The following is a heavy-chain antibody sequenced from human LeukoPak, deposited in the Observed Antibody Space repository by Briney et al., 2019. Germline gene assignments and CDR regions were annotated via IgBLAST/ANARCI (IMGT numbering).Heavy chain of an antibody. D-gene: IGHD2-15*01. CDR2: INPNSGGT. Sequence: ASVKVSCKASGGTFSSYAISWVRQAPGQGLEWMGWINPNSGGTNYAQKFQGRVTMTRDTSISTAYMELSRLRSDDTAVYYCARGDCSGGSCYFQTEYFHHWGQGTLVTVSS. CDR1: GGTFSSYA. J-gene: IGHJ1*01. V-gene: IGHV1-2*02. CDR3: ARGDCSGGSCYFQTEYFHH.